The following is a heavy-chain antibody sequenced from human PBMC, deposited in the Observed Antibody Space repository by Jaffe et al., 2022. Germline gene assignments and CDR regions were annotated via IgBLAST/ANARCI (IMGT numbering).Heavy chain of an antibody. V-gene: IGHV3-23*01. CDR1: EFTFSNYA. J-gene: IGHJ4*02. D-gene: IGHD4-17*01. CDR3: AKGGDRDYGDYADY. Sequence: EVQLLESGGGLVQPGGSLRLSCAASEFTFSNYAMSWVRQAPGKGLEWVSTISGSGGNTYYADSVKGRFTVSRDNSKNTLYLQMNSLRAEDTAVYYCAKGGDRDYGDYADYWGRGTLVTVSS. CDR2: ISGSGGNT.